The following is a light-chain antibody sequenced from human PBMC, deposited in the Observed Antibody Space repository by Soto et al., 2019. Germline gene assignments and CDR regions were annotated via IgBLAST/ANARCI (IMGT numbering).Light chain of an antibody. J-gene: IGKJ1*01. V-gene: IGKV3-20*01. Sequence: EIVLTQSPGTLSLSPGERATLSCRASQSVGSALSWYQQKPGQAPRLLFYGASNRATAIPDRFSGSGFGTDFTLTITRLEPEDFAVYSCQQYGDSPQTFGPGTKVEI. CDR3: QQYGDSPQT. CDR1: QSVGSA. CDR2: GAS.